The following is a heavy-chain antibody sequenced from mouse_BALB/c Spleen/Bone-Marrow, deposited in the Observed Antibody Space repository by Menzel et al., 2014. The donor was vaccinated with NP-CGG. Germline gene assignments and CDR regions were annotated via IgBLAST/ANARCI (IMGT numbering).Heavy chain of an antibody. CDR3: ARLNYYGNLFV. D-gene: IGHD1-1*01. J-gene: IGHJ1*01. Sequence: EVHLVESGGGLVQPGGSLNLSCAASGFDFSRYWMSWVRQAPGKGLEWIGEINPDSNTINYTPSLKDKFIISRDNAKNTLYLQMSKVRSEDTALYYCARLNYYGNLFVWGAGTTVTVSS. CDR1: GFDFSRYW. V-gene: IGHV4-1*02. CDR2: INPDSNTI.